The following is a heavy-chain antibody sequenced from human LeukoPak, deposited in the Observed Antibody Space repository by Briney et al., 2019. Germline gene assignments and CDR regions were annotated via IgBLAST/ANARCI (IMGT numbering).Heavy chain of an antibody. CDR3: AMYSSGWTNFDY. D-gene: IGHD6-19*01. Sequence: SVKVSCKASGGTFSSYAISWVRQAPGQGLEWMGGIIPIFGTANYAQEFQGRVTITTDESTSTAYMELSSLRSEDTAVYYCAMYSSGWTNFDYWGQGTLVTVSS. CDR2: IIPIFGTA. J-gene: IGHJ4*02. V-gene: IGHV1-69*05. CDR1: GGTFSSYA.